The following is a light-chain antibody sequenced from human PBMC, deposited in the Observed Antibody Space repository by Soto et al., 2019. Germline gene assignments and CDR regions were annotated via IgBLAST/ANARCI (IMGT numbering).Light chain of an antibody. Sequence: IQMTHTTYSLSESVEDRGTNTCQTSRYITNYLHWFQQKPGKAPKLLIYDASILQAGVPSRFSGSGSGIDFTFTISSLQPEDIATYYCQQYDNFPLTFGGGTKVDIK. J-gene: IGKJ4*02. CDR3: QQYDNFPLT. V-gene: IGKV1-33*01. CDR1: RYITNY. CDR2: DAS.